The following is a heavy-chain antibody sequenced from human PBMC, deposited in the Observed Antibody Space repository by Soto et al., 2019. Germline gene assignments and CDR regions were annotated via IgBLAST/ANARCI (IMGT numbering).Heavy chain of an antibody. D-gene: IGHD4-4*01. CDR2: IYHSGST. Sequence: QVQLQESGPGLVKPSQTLSLTCTVSGDSISSVDHYWSWIRQPPGKGLEWIGYIYHSGSTYYNPFLRSRVTISIDTTKNQFSLRLSSVTVADTAVYYCARDDYSNFAYYGMDVWGQGTTVTVSS. CDR1: GDSISSVDHY. V-gene: IGHV4-30-4*01. CDR3: ARDDYSNFAYYGMDV. J-gene: IGHJ6*02.